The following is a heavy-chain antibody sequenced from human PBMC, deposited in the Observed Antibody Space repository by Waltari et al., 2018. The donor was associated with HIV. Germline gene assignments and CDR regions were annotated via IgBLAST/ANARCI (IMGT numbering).Heavy chain of an antibody. CDR3: ARENRLNYYYYGMDV. CDR1: GGSISSSY. Sequence: QVQLQESGPGLVKPSETLSLTCTVSGGSISSSYWSWIRQPPGKGLEWIGYIYYSGSTNYNPSLKSRVTISVDTSKNQFSLKLSSVTAADTAVYYCARENRLNYYYYGMDVWGQGTTVTVSS. CDR2: IYYSGST. J-gene: IGHJ6*02. D-gene: IGHD6-25*01. V-gene: IGHV4-59*01.